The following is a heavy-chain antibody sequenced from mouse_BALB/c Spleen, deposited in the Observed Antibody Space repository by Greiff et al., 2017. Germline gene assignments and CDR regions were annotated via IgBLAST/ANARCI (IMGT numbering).Heavy chain of an antibody. CDR3: TRDTTTATNWYFDV. J-gene: IGHJ1*01. CDR1: GFTFSSYT. Sequence: DVHLVESGGGLVKPGGSLKLSCAASGFTFSSYTMSWVRQTPEKRLEWVATISSGGSYTYYPDSVKGRFTISRDNAKNTLYLQMSSLKSEDTAMYYCTRDTTTATNWYFDVWGAGTTVTVSS. CDR2: ISSGGSYT. V-gene: IGHV5-6-4*01. D-gene: IGHD1-2*01.